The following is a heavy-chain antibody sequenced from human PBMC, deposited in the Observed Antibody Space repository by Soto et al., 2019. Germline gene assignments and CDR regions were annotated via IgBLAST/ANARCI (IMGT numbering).Heavy chain of an antibody. CDR3: ARAPLGIIVAPDY. CDR2: IIVGSGNT. D-gene: IGHD3-22*01. J-gene: IGHJ4*02. V-gene: IGHV1-58*02. CDR1: GFTFTSSA. Sequence: ASVKVSCKASGFTFTSSAMQWVRQARGQRLEWIGWIIVGSGNTNYAQKFQERVTITRDMSTSTAYMELSSLTSEDTAVYYCARAPLGIIVAPDYWGQGTLVTVSS.